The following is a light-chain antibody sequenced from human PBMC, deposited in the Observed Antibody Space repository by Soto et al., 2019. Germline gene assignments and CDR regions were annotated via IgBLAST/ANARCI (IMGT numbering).Light chain of an antibody. CDR2: GAS. CDR3: QQYHQWPLT. CDR1: QTLSTN. J-gene: IGKJ4*01. V-gene: IGKV3-15*01. Sequence: EIVLTQSPATLSVSPGERAALSCRTSQTLSTNLAWYQQNPGQAPRLLIYGASTRATGIPARFSGSGSGTEFPLTISSLQSEDFAVYYCQQYHQWPLTFGGGTKVDIK.